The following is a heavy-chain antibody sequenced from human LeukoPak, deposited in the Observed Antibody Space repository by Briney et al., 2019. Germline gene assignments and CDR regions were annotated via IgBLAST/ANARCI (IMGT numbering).Heavy chain of an antibody. Sequence: GGSLRLSYAASGFTFKDYWMTWVRQAPGKGLEWVANIKKDGSATYYVDSVKGRFTISRENAKNSLYLQMSSLRVEDTAVYYCLQYGAGSTWGQGTLVTVPS. CDR3: LQYGAGST. CDR1: GFTFKDYW. CDR2: IKKDGSAT. D-gene: IGHD3-10*01. J-gene: IGHJ5*02. V-gene: IGHV3-7*01.